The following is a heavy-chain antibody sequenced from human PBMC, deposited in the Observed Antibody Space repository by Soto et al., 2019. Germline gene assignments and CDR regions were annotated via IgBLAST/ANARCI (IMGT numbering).Heavy chain of an antibody. CDR1: GDSVSSNSAA. V-gene: IGHV6-1*01. D-gene: IGHD1-7*01. Sequence: PSQTLSLTCAISGDSVSSNSAAWNWIRQSPSRGLEWLGRTYYRSKWYNDYAVSVKSRITINPDTSKNQFSLQLNSVTPEDTAVYYCERESIENWNYGSEDYGGQGPLVTVPS. CDR2: TYYRSKWYN. J-gene: IGHJ4*02. CDR3: ERESIENWNYGSEDY.